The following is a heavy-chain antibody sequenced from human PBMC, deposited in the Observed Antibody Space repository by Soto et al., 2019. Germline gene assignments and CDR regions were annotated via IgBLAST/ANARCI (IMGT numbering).Heavy chain of an antibody. Sequence: GGSLRLSCTASGFTSNTHWMHWVRQAPGKGLVWVSRIYFDGITTNYADSVKGRLTVSRDNAKNTVYLHVNTLRDEDTAVYYCARGGAMGVDYWGQGTLVTVSS. CDR3: ARGGAMGVDY. CDR1: GFTSNTHW. CDR2: IYFDGITT. J-gene: IGHJ4*02. V-gene: IGHV3-74*01. D-gene: IGHD1-26*01.